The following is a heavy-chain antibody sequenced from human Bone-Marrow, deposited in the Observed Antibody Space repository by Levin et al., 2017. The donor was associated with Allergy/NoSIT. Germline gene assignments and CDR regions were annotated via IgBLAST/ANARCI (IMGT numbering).Heavy chain of an antibody. J-gene: IGHJ6*02. CDR1: GFTFSSYW. V-gene: IGHV3-74*01. CDR2: INSDGSST. CDR3: ARANDYISGGSPYGMDV. D-gene: IGHD4-11*01. Sequence: GGSLRLSCAASGFTFSSYWMHWVRQAPGKGLVWVSRINSDGSSTSYADSVKGRFTISRDNAKNTLYLQMNSLRAEDTAVYYCARANDYISGGSPYGMDVWGQGTTVTVSS.